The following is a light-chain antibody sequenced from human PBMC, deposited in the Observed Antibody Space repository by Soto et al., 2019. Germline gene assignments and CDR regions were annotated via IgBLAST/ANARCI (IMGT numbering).Light chain of an antibody. Sequence: EIVMTQSPATLSVSPGGRATLSCRASQSISDTLAWYQQKPGQAPRLLIHGASTRATGFPARFSGSGSGTDFTLTISSLQSEDFAVYYCQQYGRSPLFTFGPGTTVDIK. V-gene: IGKV3-15*01. CDR3: QQYGRSPLFT. J-gene: IGKJ3*01. CDR2: GAS. CDR1: QSISDT.